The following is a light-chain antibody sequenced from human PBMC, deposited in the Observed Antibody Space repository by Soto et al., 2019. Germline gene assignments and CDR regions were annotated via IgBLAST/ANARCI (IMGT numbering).Light chain of an antibody. CDR3: QQSYSTPIT. V-gene: IGKV1-39*01. CDR1: QSISSY. CDR2: AAS. Sequence: DIHITHSPSSLSSSVLDIFTITCLASQSISSYLNWYQQKPGKAPKLLIYAASSLQSGVPSRFSGSGSGTDFTLTISSLQPEDFATYYCQQSYSTPITFGQGTRLEIK. J-gene: IGKJ5*01.